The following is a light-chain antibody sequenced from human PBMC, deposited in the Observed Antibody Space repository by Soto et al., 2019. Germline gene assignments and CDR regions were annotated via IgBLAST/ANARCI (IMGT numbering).Light chain of an antibody. Sequence: EIVLTQSPGTLSLSPGERATLSCRASQSVSSSSLAWYQQKPGQAPSLLIYGASNRATGIPDRFSGSGSGTDFTLTISRLEPEDFAVYYCQQYGSSPLTFGGGDKVEIK. CDR3: QQYGSSPLT. J-gene: IGKJ4*01. V-gene: IGKV3-20*01. CDR1: QSVSSSS. CDR2: GAS.